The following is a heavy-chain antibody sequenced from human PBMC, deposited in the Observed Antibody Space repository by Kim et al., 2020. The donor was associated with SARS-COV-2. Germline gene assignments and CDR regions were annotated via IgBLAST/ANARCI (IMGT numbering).Heavy chain of an antibody. V-gene: IGHV4-34*01. Sequence: SETLSLTCAVYGGSFSGYYWSWIRQPPGKGLEWIGEINHSGSTNYNPSLKSRVTISVDTSKNQFSLKLSSVTAADTAVYYCARGRPYGDYVEHYYYYYM. CDR3: ARGRPYGDYVEHYYYYYM. D-gene: IGHD4-17*01. CDR2: INHSGST. CDR1: GGSFSGYY. J-gene: IGHJ6*03.